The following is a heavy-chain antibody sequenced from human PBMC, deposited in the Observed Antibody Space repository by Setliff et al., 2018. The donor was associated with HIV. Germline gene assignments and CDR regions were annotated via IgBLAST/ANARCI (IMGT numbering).Heavy chain of an antibody. D-gene: IGHD3-10*01. CDR1: GGSISSSSYY. Sequence: ASETLSLTCTVSGGSISSSSYYWGWIRQPPGKGLEWIGNIYYRGSTYNNPSLKSRVTISVDTSKTQFSLKITSVTDAETAVYYCSRSLDSDFLYYFDYWGQGTLVTVS. CDR3: SRSLDSDFLYYFDY. J-gene: IGHJ4*02. V-gene: IGHV4-39*07. CDR2: IYYRGST.